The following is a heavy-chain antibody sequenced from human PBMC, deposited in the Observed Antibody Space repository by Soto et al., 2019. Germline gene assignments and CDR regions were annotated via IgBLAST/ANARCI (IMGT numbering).Heavy chain of an antibody. CDR1: GFTFSNYA. Sequence: GGSLRLSCAAYGFTFSNYAMSWVRQAPGKGLEWVSAISGSGESTFYGDYVKGRFTVSRDNSKNTLYLQMNSLGVEDTAEYYCAKGGGSCCFDCWGQGTLVTVSS. J-gene: IGHJ4*02. V-gene: IGHV3-23*01. CDR3: AKGGGSCCFDC. CDR2: ISGSGEST. D-gene: IGHD2-15*01.